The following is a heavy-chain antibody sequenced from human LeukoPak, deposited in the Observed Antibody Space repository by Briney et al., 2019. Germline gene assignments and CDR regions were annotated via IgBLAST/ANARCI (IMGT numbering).Heavy chain of an antibody. Sequence: GGSLRLSCAASGFTFDDFAMHWVRQAPGKGLEWVSLISWDGDTYYADSVKGRFTISRDNSKNSLYLQMNSLRVEDTALYYCAKAGNYYYYKDVWGKGTTVTVSS. CDR2: ISWDGDT. J-gene: IGHJ6*03. V-gene: IGHV3-43D*03. CDR3: AKAGNYYYYKDV. CDR1: GFTFDDFA.